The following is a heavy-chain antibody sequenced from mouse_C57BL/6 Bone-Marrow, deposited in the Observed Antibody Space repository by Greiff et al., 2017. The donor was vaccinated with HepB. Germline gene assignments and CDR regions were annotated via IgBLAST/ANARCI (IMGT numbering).Heavy chain of an antibody. CDR1: GYTFTSYW. CDR3: ARFAPCFDY. Sequence: VQLQQPGAELVMPGASVKLSCKASGYTFTSYWMHWVKQRPGQGLEWIGEIDPSDSYTNYTQKFKGKSTLTVDKSSSTAYMQLSSLTSEDSAFYYCARFAPCFDYWGQGTTLTVSS. J-gene: IGHJ2*01. V-gene: IGHV1-69*01. CDR2: IDPSDSYT.